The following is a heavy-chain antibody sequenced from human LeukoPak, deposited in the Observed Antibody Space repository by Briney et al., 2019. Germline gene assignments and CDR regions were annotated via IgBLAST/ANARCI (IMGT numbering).Heavy chain of an antibody. CDR1: GGSISSGGYS. J-gene: IGHJ4*02. V-gene: IGHV4-30-2*01. CDR3: ARGSNYYDSSGYCFDY. D-gene: IGHD3-22*01. CDR2: IYHSGST. Sequence: SETLSLTCAVSGGSISSGGYSWSWIRQPPGKGLEWIGYIYHSGSTYYNPSLKSRVTISVDRSENQFSLKLSSVTAADTAVYYCARGSNYYDSSGYCFDYWGQGTLVTVSS.